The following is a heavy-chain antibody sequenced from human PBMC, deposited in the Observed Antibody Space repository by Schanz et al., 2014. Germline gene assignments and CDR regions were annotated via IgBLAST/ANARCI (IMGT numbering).Heavy chain of an antibody. CDR2: ISYDGSSK. CDR1: GFTFSSYA. D-gene: IGHD3-10*01. J-gene: IGHJ3*02. Sequence: QAQLVESGGGVVQPGRSLRLSCAASGFTFSSYAMHWVRQAPGKGLEWVALISYDGSSKNHADSVQGRFTISRDNSKNALYLQMDSLRAEDTAVYYCARGIITMVRGGDVGAFDIWGQGTMVTVSS. CDR3: ARGIITMVRGGDVGAFDI. V-gene: IGHV3-30*04.